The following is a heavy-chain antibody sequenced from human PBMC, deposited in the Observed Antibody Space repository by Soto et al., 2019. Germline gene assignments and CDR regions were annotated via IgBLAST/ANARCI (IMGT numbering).Heavy chain of an antibody. Sequence: PSETLSLTGTVSGGSISDGYYWTLIRHHPGKGLEWIGSISASGSTSYNPSLRSRLTVSVDKSKNQFSLNLRSVTAADTAVYYCARRDRSGFSYWLDTWGQGTLVTVSS. CDR1: GGSISDGYY. CDR2: ISASGST. V-gene: IGHV4-31*03. J-gene: IGHJ5*02. D-gene: IGHD3-22*01. CDR3: ARRDRSGFSYWLDT.